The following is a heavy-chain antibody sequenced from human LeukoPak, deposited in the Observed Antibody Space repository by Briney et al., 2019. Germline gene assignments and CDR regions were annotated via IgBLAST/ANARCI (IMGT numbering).Heavy chain of an antibody. D-gene: IGHD3-10*01. CDR3: ATQSTGLVRFGELFKV. CDR1: GYTFTSYG. V-gene: IGHV1-18*01. Sequence: ASVKVSCKASGYTFTSYGISWVRQAPGQGLEWMGWISAYNGNTNYAQKLQGRVTMTTDTSTSTAYMELRSLRSDDTAVYYCATQSTGLVRFGELFKVWGQGTMVTVSS. J-gene: IGHJ3*01. CDR2: ISAYNGNT.